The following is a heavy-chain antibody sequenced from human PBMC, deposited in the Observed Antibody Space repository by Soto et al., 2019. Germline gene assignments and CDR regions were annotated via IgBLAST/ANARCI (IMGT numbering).Heavy chain of an antibody. CDR3: ARGLPSVYCSGGSCTNWFDP. CDR2: INYSGST. CDR1: GGSFSGYY. J-gene: IGHJ5*02. D-gene: IGHD2-15*01. V-gene: IGHV4-34*01. Sequence: PSETLSLTCAVYGGSFSGYYWSWIRQPPGKGLEWIGEINYSGSTNYNPSLKSRVTISVDTSKNQFSLKLSSVTAADTAVYYCARGLPSVYCSGGSCTNWFDPWGQGTLVTVSS.